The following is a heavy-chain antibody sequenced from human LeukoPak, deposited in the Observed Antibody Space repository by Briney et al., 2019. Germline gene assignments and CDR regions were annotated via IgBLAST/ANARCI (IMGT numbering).Heavy chain of an antibody. CDR2: ISSSSSYI. V-gene: IGHV3-21*01. CDR3: ARNVGLPTAYYDFWSAPTGWYGMDV. CDR1: GFTFSSYS. J-gene: IGHJ6*02. D-gene: IGHD3-3*01. Sequence: PGGPLRLSCAASGFTFSSYSMNWVRQAPGKGLEWVSSISSSSSYIYYADSVKGRFTISRDNAKNSLYLQMKRLIADDTDVYYCARNVGLPTAYYDFWSAPTGWYGMDVWGQGTTVTVSS.